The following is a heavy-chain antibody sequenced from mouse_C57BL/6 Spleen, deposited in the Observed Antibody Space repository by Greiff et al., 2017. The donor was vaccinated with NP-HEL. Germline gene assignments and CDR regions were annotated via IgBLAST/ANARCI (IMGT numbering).Heavy chain of an antibody. CDR2: IRNKANGYTT. D-gene: IGHD1-1*01. CDR1: GFTFTDYY. V-gene: IGHV7-3*01. CDR3: ARYTVLLRYFDY. J-gene: IGHJ2*01. Sequence: EVQGVESGGGLVQPGGSLSLSCAASGFTFTDYYMSWVRQPPGKALEWLGFIRNKANGYTTEYSASVKGRFTISRDNSQSILYLQMNALRAEDSATYYCARYTVLLRYFDYWGQGTTLTVSS.